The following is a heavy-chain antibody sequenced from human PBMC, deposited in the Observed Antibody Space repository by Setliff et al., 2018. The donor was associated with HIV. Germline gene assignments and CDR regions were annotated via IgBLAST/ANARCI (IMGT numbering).Heavy chain of an antibody. CDR2: IHPGNDNR. J-gene: IGHJ4*02. D-gene: IGHD3-16*01. V-gene: IGHV1-3*01. CDR1: GYTFNSYL. Sequence: ASVKVSCKASGYTFNSYLVYWVRQAPGQRLEWMGWIHPGNDNREYSQRFQGRLTMSIDTSKNQFSLKLSSVTAADTAVYYCARGGGTGSFDYWGQGTLVTVSS. CDR3: ARGGGTGSFDY.